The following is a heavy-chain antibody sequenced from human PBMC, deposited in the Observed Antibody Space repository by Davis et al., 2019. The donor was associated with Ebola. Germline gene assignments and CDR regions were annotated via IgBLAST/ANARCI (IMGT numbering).Heavy chain of an antibody. Sequence: GESLKISCAASGFTFSSYSMNWVRQAPGKGLEWVSSISSSSSYIYYADSVKGRFTISRDNAKNSLYLQMNSLRAEDTAVYYCARDRKAAAGLYYYYYGMDVWGQGTTVTVSS. J-gene: IGHJ6*02. V-gene: IGHV3-21*01. CDR2: ISSSSSYI. CDR3: ARDRKAAAGLYYYYYGMDV. D-gene: IGHD6-13*01. CDR1: GFTFSSYS.